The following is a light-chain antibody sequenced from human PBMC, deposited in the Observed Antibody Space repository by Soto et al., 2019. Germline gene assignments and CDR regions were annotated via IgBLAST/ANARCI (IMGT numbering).Light chain of an antibody. CDR1: QSVSSSY. J-gene: IGKJ4*01. V-gene: IGKV3-15*01. Sequence: EIVMTQSPGTLSLSPGERATLSCRASQSVSSSYLAWYQQKPGQAPRLLIYGASTRATGIPARFSGSGSGTEFTLSINSLQSEDFAVYYCQQYNNWPPLTFGGGTKVDI. CDR3: QQYNNWPPLT. CDR2: GAS.